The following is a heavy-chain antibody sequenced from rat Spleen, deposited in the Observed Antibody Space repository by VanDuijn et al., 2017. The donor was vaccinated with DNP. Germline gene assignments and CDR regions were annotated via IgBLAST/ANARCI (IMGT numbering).Heavy chain of an antibody. V-gene: IGHV5-31*01. CDR1: GFIFSNYW. CDR2: ISNTGDNT. J-gene: IGHJ3*01. CDR3: ATVHYYDGTRFAY. D-gene: IGHD1-12*02. Sequence: EVQLVESGGGPVQPGRSLKLSCVASGFIFSNYWMTWIRQAPGKGLEWVASISNTGDNTYYSDSVKGRFSLSRDNAKRSLYLQMDSLRSEDTATYYCATVHYYDGTRFAYWGQGTLVTVSS.